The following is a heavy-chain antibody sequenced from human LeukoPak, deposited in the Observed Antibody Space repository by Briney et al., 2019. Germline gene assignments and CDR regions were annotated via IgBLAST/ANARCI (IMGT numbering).Heavy chain of an antibody. CDR2: IKPDGSAK. V-gene: IGHV3-7*01. CDR1: GFTFNSYW. J-gene: IGHJ4*02. CDR3: ARGPGFLTDY. D-gene: IGHD3-3*01. Sequence: GGSLRLSCAASGFTFNSYWMTWFRQAPAQGLEWVANIKPDGSAKYCVDSVKGRFTISRDNAKNSLYLQMNSLRVEDTAVYYCARGPGFLTDYWGQGTLVTVPS.